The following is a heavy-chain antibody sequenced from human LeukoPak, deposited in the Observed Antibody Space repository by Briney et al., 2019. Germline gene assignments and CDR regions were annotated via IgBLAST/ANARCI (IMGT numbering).Heavy chain of an antibody. Sequence: PGGSLRLPCAASGFTFSSYAMSWVRQAPGKGLEWVSAISGSGGSTYYADSVKGRFTISRDNSKNTLYLQMNSLRAEDTAVYYCAKDYGSGSYGGYYFDYWGQGTLVTVSS. D-gene: IGHD3-10*01. J-gene: IGHJ4*02. CDR1: GFTFSSYA. CDR2: ISGSGGST. CDR3: AKDYGSGSYGGYYFDY. V-gene: IGHV3-23*01.